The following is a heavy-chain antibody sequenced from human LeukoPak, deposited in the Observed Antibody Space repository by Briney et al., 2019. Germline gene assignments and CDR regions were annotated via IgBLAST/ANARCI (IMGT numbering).Heavy chain of an antibody. D-gene: IGHD2-8*01. CDR1: GFIFSDYY. CDR2: IAPSSNYI. J-gene: IGHJ4*02. CDR3: SRDPRLMDF. Sequence: GGSLRLSCAASGFIFSDYYMTWVRLTPGTGLEWISYIAPSSNYINYAASVKGRFTVSRDNSRNSLYLQMNSLRAEDTAAYYCSRDPRLMDFWGQGTPVTVSS. V-gene: IGHV3-11*05.